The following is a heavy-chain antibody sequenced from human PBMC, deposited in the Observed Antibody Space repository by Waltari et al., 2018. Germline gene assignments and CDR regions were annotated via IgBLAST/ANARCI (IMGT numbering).Heavy chain of an antibody. V-gene: IGHV1-3*01. Sequence: QVQLVQSGAEVKKPGASVKVSCKASGYTFTSYAMHWVRQAPGQRLEWMGWINAGNGNTKYSQKFQGRVTITRDTSASTAYMELSSLRSEDTAVYYCAREGDCSGGSCYAYRAFDIWGQGTMVTVSS. CDR2: INAGNGNT. CDR3: AREGDCSGGSCYAYRAFDI. D-gene: IGHD2-15*01. J-gene: IGHJ3*02. CDR1: GYTFTSYA.